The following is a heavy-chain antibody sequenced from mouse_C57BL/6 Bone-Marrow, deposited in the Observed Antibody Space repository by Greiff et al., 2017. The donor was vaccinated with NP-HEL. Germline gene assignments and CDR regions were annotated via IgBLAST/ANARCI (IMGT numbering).Heavy chain of an antibody. D-gene: IGHD1-1*01. CDR2: IDPANGNT. V-gene: IGHV14-3*01. CDR1: GFNIKNTY. CDR3: ARSFITTVVAPFAY. J-gene: IGHJ3*01. Sequence: EVQLQESVAELVRPGASVKLSCTASGFNIKNTYMHWVKQRPEQGLEWIGRIDPANGNTKYAPKFQGKATITADISSNTAYLQLSSLTSEDTAIYYCARSFITTVVAPFAYWGQGTLVTVSA.